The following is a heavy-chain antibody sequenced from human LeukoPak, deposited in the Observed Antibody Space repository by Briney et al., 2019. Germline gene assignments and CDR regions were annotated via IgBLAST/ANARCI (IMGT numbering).Heavy chain of an antibody. CDR2: MNPNSGNT. J-gene: IGHJ6*03. CDR3: ARVPIAADYYMDV. D-gene: IGHD6-13*01. Sequence: ASVKVSCKASGYTFTSYDINWVRQATGQGLEWMGWMNPNSGNTGYAQKFQGRVTMTRDTSISTAYMELSRLRSDDTAVYYCARVPIAADYYMDVWGKGTTVTVSS. CDR1: GYTFTSYD. V-gene: IGHV1-8*01.